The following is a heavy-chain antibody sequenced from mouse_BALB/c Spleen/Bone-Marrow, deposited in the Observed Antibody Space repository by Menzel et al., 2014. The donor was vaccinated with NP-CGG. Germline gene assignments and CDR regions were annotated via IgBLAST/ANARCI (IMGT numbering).Heavy chain of an antibody. CDR1: GFNIKDTY. CDR3: ARVKLWSDAMDY. J-gene: IGHJ4*01. D-gene: IGHD1-1*02. V-gene: IGHV14-3*02. CDR2: IDPANGNT. Sequence: EVMLVESGAELVKPGASVKLSCTASGFNIKDTYMHWVKQRPEQGLEWIGRIDPANGNTKYDPKFQGKATITADTSSNTAYLQLSSLTSEDTAVYYCARVKLWSDAMDYWGQGPSVTVSS.